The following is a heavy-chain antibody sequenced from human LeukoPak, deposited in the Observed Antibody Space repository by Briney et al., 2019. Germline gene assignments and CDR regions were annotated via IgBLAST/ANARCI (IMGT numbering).Heavy chain of an antibody. CDR2: INHSGST. CDR1: GGSFSGYY. CDR3: ARERVGVAYYYYYMDV. D-gene: IGHD2-15*01. V-gene: IGHV4-34*01. Sequence: SETLSLTCAVYGGSFSGYYWSWIRQPPGKGLEWIGEINHSGSTNYNPSLKSRVTISVDTSKNQFSLKLSSVTAADTAVYYCARERVGVAYYYYYMDVWGKGTTVTVSS. J-gene: IGHJ6*03.